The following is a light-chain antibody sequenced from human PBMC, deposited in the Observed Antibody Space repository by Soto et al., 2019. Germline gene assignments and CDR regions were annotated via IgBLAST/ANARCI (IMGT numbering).Light chain of an antibody. V-gene: IGKV1-39*01. CDR2: AAS. Sequence: DIQMTQSPSSLSASVGDRVTITCRASQTIISYLNWYQQKPGKAPKLLIYAASSFQSGVPSRFSGSGSGTDFSLTITSLQPEDFATYYCQQGYSTPRTFGQGTKVDI. J-gene: IGKJ1*01. CDR1: QTIISY. CDR3: QQGYSTPRT.